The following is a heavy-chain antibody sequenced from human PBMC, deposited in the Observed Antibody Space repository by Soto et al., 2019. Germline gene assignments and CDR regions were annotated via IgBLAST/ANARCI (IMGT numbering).Heavy chain of an antibody. D-gene: IGHD6-13*01. CDR3: ARWGAAAARGSYGMDV. V-gene: IGHV3-30-3*01. J-gene: IGHJ6*02. CDR1: GFTFSSYA. Sequence: PGGSLRLSCAASGFTFSSYAMHWVRQAPGKGLEWVAVISYDGSNKYYADSVKGRFTISRDNSKNTLYLQMNSLRAEDTAVYYCARWGAAAARGSYGMDVWGQGTTVTVS. CDR2: ISYDGSNK.